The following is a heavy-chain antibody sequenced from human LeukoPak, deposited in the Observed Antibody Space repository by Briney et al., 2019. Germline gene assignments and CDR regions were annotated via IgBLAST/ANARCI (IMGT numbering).Heavy chain of an antibody. D-gene: IGHD3-16*01. J-gene: IGHJ3*02. CDR3: ASFQGLNAFDI. Sequence: SETLSLTCTVSGGSISSYYWSWIRQPPGKGLEWIGYIYYSGSTNYNPSLKSRVTISVDTSKNQFSLKLSSVTAADTAVYYCASFQGLNAFDIWGQGTMVTVS. V-gene: IGHV4-59*01. CDR2: IYYSGST. CDR1: GGSISSYY.